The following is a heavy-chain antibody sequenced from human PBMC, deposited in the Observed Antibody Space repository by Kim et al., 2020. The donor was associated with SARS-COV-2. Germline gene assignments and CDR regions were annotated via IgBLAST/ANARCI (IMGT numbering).Heavy chain of an antibody. Sequence: GGSLRLSCAASGFTVSSNYMSWVRQAPGKGLEWVSVIYSGGSTYYADSVKGRFTISRDNSKNTLYLQMNSLRAEDTAVYYCARDMHDILTGYSRADYWGQGTLVTVSS. CDR3: ARDMHDILTGYSRADY. CDR1: GFTVSSNY. J-gene: IGHJ4*02. CDR2: IYSGGST. V-gene: IGHV3-66*01. D-gene: IGHD3-9*01.